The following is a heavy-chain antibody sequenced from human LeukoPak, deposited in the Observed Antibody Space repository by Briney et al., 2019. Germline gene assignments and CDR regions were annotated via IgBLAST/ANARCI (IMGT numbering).Heavy chain of an antibody. J-gene: IGHJ4*02. Sequence: SETLSLTCAVSHYSISSGYSWGWIRQPPGKGLEWIAHIYDSGRTSSNPSLKSRVIISLDTSKNQFSLKLTSVTAADTAVYYCARGANGKPLDYWGQGSLVTVSS. CDR2: IYDSGRT. CDR3: ARGANGKPLDY. CDR1: HYSISSGYS. V-gene: IGHV4-38-2*01. D-gene: IGHD4-17*01.